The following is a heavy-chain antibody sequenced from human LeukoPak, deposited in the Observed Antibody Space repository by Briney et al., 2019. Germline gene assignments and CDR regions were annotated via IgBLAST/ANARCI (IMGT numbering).Heavy chain of an antibody. CDR3: ARDNSSSSPFYGYYYYYMDV. CDR2: INTNTGNP. D-gene: IGHD6-6*01. CDR1: GGTFTSYA. V-gene: IGHV7-4-1*02. Sequence: ASVKVSCKASGGTFTSYAMNWVRQAPGQGLEWMGWINTNTGNPTYAQGFTGRFVFSLDTSVSTAYLQISSLKAEDTAVYYCARDNSSSSPFYGYYYYYMDVWGKGTTVTVSS. J-gene: IGHJ6*03.